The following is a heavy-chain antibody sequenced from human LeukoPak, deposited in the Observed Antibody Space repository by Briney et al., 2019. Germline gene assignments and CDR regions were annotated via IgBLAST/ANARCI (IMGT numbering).Heavy chain of an antibody. CDR1: GFTFSSYS. CDR3: ARVHRGYSFGRLDY. J-gene: IGHJ4*02. Sequence: PGGSLRLSCAASGFTFSSYSMNWVRQAPGKGLEWVSYISGSDNTIYYADSVKGRFTISRENARNSLYLQMKSLRDEDPAVYYCARVHRGYSFGRLDYWGQGTLVTVSS. V-gene: IGHV3-48*02. D-gene: IGHD5-12*01. CDR2: ISGSDNTI.